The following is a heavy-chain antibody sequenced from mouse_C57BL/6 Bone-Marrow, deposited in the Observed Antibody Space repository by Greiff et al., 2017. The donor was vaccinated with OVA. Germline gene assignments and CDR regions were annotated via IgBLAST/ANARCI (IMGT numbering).Heavy chain of an antibody. J-gene: IGHJ1*03. CDR1: GYTFTSYT. Sequence: QVQLQQSGAELARPGASVKMSCKASGYTFTSYTLHWVKQRPGQGLEWIGYINPSSGYTKYNQKFKDKATLTADKSSSTAYMQLSSLTSEDSAVYYCARSGSKRYFDVWGTGTTVTVSS. CDR2: INPSSGYT. D-gene: IGHD2-5*01. V-gene: IGHV1-4*01. CDR3: ARSGSKRYFDV.